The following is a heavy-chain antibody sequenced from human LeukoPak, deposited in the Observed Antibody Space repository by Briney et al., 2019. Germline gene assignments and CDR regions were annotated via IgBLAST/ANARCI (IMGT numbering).Heavy chain of an antibody. D-gene: IGHD1-26*01. CDR3: ATPGGSYPVDAFDI. J-gene: IGHJ3*02. CDR1: GYTLTELS. Sequence: ASVKVSCKVSGYTLTELSMHWVRQAPGKGLEWMGGFDPEDGETIYAQKFQGRVTMTEDTSTDTAYMELSSLRSEDTAVYYCATPGGSYPVDAFDIWGQGTMVTVSS. CDR2: FDPEDGET. V-gene: IGHV1-24*01.